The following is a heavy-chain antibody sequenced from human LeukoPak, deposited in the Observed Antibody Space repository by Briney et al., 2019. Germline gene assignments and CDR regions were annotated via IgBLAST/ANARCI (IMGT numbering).Heavy chain of an antibody. J-gene: IGHJ4*02. Sequence: HPGGSLRLSCVASGFTFDNYGMSWVRPAPGKGLQWVSYISVSGGSTYYTDSVKGRFTISRDNSKSTLYLQLDGLRAEDTAVYFCAKGGSGNFPGRGYFDYWGQGTLVTVSS. CDR3: AKGGSGNFPGRGYFDY. CDR1: GFTFDNYG. CDR2: ISVSGGST. V-gene: IGHV3-23*01. D-gene: IGHD1-26*01.